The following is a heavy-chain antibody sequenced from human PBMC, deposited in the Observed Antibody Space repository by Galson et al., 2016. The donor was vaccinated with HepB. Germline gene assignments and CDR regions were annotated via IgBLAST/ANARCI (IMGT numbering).Heavy chain of an antibody. Sequence: CAISGDSVSGTTIAWNWIRHSPSRGLEWLGRTYYRSKWYYDYAGSVKSRITINPDTSRNQFSRQLNSVTPEATAVYYCSRDGYTSGWHGAFEIWGQGTMVTVSS. J-gene: IGHJ3*02. CDR2: TYYRSKWYY. CDR3: SRDGYTSGWHGAFEI. D-gene: IGHD6-19*01. CDR1: GDSVSGTTIA. V-gene: IGHV6-1*01.